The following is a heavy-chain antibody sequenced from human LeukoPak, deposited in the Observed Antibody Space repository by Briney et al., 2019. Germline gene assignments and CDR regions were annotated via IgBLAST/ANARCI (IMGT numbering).Heavy chain of an antibody. J-gene: IGHJ4*02. V-gene: IGHV5-51*01. CDR2: IYPGDSDT. CDR1: GYSFTSYW. CDR3: ARLLLNDYAIDY. Sequence: GASLKISCKGSGYSFTSYWIGWVRQLPGKGLEWMGIIYPGDSDTRYSPSFQSQATISAANSIRTAYLQSSLLKASDTAMYYCARLLLNDYAIDYWGQGTLITVSS. D-gene: IGHD4/OR15-4a*01.